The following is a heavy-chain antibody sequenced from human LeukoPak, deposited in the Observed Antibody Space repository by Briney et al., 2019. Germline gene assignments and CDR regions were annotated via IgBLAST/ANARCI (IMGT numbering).Heavy chain of an antibody. V-gene: IGHV4-59*01. Sequence: SETLSLTCTVSGGSISSYYWSWIRQPPGKGLEWIGYIYYSGSTNYNPSLKGRVTISVDTSKNQFSLKLSSVTAADTAVYYCARFYGSGSSIDYWGQGTLVTVSS. D-gene: IGHD3-10*01. J-gene: IGHJ4*02. CDR2: IYYSGST. CDR1: GGSISSYY. CDR3: ARFYGSGSSIDY.